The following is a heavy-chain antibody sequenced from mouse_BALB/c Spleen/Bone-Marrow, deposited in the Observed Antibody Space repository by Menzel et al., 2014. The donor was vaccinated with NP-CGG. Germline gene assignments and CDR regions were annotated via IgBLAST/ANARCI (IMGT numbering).Heavy chain of an antibody. V-gene: IGHV14-3*02. D-gene: IGHD2-4*01. Sequence: EVQLQQSGAELVKPEASVKLSCTASGFNIKDTYMHWVKQRPEQGLEWIGRIDPANGNTKYDPKFQGKATITADTSSNTAYLQLSSLTSEDTAVYYCATMITDWYFDVWGAGTTVTVSS. CDR1: GFNIKDTY. CDR2: IDPANGNT. CDR3: ATMITDWYFDV. J-gene: IGHJ1*01.